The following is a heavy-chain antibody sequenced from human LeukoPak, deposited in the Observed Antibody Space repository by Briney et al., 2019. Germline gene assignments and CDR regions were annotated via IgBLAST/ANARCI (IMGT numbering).Heavy chain of an antibody. CDR1: GFPFSAAW. CDR2: VTDGGTT. V-gene: IGHV3-15*07. CDR3: IADTPEWNPFGFDY. D-gene: IGHD3-16*01. J-gene: IGHJ4*02. Sequence: GSLRLSFIASGFPFSAAWMHRVRPAPGKGPEGVARVTDGGTTDSAAPVRGRFTISRDNSKNTLYLQMNSLKTEDTAVYYCIADTPEWNPFGFDYWGQGTLVTVSS.